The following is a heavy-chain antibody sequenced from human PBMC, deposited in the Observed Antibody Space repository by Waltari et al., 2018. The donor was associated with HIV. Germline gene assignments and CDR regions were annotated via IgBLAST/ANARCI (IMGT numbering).Heavy chain of an antibody. D-gene: IGHD3-22*01. V-gene: IGHV4-59*01. J-gene: IGHJ6*02. CDR1: GGSISSYY. Sequence: QVQLQESGPGLVKPSETLSLTCTVSGGSISSYYWSWIRQPPGKGLEWIGYIYYSGSTNYNPSLKSRVTISVDTSKNQFSLKLSSVTAADTAVYYCARDKVYYDSSGDLHAVYYYYGMDVWGQGTTVTVSS. CDR3: ARDKVYYDSSGDLHAVYYYYGMDV. CDR2: IYYSGST.